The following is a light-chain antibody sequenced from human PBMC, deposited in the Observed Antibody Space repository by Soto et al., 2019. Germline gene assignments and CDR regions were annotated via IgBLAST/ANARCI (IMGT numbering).Light chain of an antibody. V-gene: IGLV2-14*01. CDR1: STDVGGYNY. J-gene: IGLJ1*01. CDR3: GSYTSTDTPFV. CDR2: EVS. Sequence: QSVLSQPSSVSGSPGHSITISCTGTSTDVGGYNYVSLYQHHPGKGPKLIIYEVSNRPSGVSDRFPGSKSGNKASLIISNLEAEDESDYYCGSYTSTDTPFVFGTGTKVTVL.